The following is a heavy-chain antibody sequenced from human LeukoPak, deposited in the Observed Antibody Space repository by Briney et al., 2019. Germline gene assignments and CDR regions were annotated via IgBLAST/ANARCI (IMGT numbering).Heavy chain of an antibody. V-gene: IGHV1-8*02. D-gene: IGHD3-22*01. Sequence: ASVKVSCKASGYTFTSYDINWVRQATGQGLEWMGWMNPNSGNTGYAQKFQGRVTMTRDTSISTAYMELSRLRSDDTAVYYCARRSGQNYYDSSGYLYYWGQGTLVTVSS. CDR3: ARRSGQNYYDSSGYLYY. CDR1: GYTFTSYD. J-gene: IGHJ4*02. CDR2: MNPNSGNT.